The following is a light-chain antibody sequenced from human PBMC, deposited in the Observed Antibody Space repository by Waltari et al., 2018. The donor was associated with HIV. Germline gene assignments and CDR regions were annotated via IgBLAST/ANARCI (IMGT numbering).Light chain of an antibody. Sequence: DTAMNQSPISLRVNTGEPASFTGRSSQSLLQRNGYKYLDWYLRKPGQSPQLLIYLGSNRAPGVSDRFSGSGSGTDFTLKISRVEAEDVGVYYCMQGLQTPYSFGQGTKLEIK. CDR1: QSLLQRNGYKY. J-gene: IGKJ2*03. CDR3: MQGLQTPYS. V-gene: IGKV2-28*01. CDR2: LGS.